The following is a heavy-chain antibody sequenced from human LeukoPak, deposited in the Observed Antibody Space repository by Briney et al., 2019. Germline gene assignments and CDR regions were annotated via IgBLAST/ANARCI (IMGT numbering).Heavy chain of an antibody. D-gene: IGHD6-19*01. CDR1: GGSISSYY. V-gene: IGHV4-59*01. CDR2: IYYSGST. CDR3: ARIVPGSGLFPFDY. J-gene: IGHJ4*02. Sequence: SENLSLTCSVSGGSISSYYWSWIRQPPGKGLEWIGHIYYSGSTNYNPSLKSRVTISVDTSKHHFSVKLRPVTAADSAVYYCARIVPGSGLFPFDYWGRGTLVTVSS.